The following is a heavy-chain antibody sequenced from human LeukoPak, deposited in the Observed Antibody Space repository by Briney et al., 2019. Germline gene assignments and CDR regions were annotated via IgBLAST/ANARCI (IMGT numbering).Heavy chain of an antibody. CDR2: IFHSGST. V-gene: IGHV4-38-2*02. CDR1: GYSISSGYY. Sequence: SETLSLTCTVSGYSISSGYYWAWIRQPPGKGLEWIASIFHSGSTNYNPSLKSRVTISVDTSKNQSSLKLSSVTAADTAVYYCAVRAGGYYWFDPWGQGTLVTVSS. J-gene: IGHJ5*02. CDR3: AVRAGGYYWFDP. D-gene: IGHD3-22*01.